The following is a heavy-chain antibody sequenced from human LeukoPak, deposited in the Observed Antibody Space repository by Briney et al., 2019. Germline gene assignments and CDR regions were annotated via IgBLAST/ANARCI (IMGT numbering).Heavy chain of an antibody. CDR1: GFIFSSCA. Sequence: GGSLRLSCAASGFIFSSCAMHWVRQAPGKGLEYVTAISGNGDSTYYANSVKGRFTISRDNSKNTLYLQMGSLRAEDMAVYYCVREVYDGNWLDPWGQGTLVTVSS. CDR2: ISGNGDST. CDR3: VREVYDGNWLDP. D-gene: IGHD3-3*01. V-gene: IGHV3-64*01. J-gene: IGHJ5*02.